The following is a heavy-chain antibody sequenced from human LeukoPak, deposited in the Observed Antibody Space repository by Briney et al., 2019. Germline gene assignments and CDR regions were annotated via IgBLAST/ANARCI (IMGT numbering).Heavy chain of an antibody. Sequence: WGSLRLSCAASGFTFSSYGMHWVRQAPGKGLEWVAVIWYDGSNKYYADSVKGRFTISRDNSKNTLYLQMNSLRAEDTAVYYCARDYGSSWFDAFDIWGQGTMVTVSS. CDR1: GFTFSSYG. J-gene: IGHJ3*02. D-gene: IGHD6-13*01. CDR3: ARDYGSSWFDAFDI. CDR2: IWYDGSNK. V-gene: IGHV3-33*01.